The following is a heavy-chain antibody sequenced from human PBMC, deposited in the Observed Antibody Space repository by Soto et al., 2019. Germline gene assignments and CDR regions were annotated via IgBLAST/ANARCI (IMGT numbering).Heavy chain of an antibody. D-gene: IGHD3-10*01. CDR2: ISSSSSYT. CDR1: GFTFSDYY. CDR3: ARDLYGSGSYYYYYYGMEV. J-gene: IGHJ6*02. Sequence: PGGSLRLSCAASGFTFSDYYMSWIRQAPGKGLEWVSYISSSSSYTNYADSVKGRFTISRDNAKNSLYLQMNSLRAEDTAVYYCARDLYGSGSYYYYYYGMEVWGQGTTVTVSS. V-gene: IGHV3-11*05.